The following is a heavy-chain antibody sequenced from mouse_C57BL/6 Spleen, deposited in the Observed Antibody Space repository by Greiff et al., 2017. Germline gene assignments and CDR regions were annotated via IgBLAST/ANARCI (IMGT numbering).Heavy chain of an antibody. V-gene: IGHV1-69*01. J-gene: IGHJ3*01. D-gene: IGHD2-3*01. Sequence: QVQLQQPGAELVMPGASVKLSCKASGYTFTSYWMHWVKQRPGQGLEWIGEIDPSDSYTNYNQKFKGKSTLTVDKSSSTAYMQLSSLTSEDSAVYYCAAYDGYDVGFAYWGQGTLVTVSA. CDR1: GYTFTSYW. CDR2: IDPSDSYT. CDR3: AAYDGYDVGFAY.